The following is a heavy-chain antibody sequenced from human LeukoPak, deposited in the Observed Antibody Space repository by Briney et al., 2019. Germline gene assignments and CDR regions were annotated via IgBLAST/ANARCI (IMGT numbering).Heavy chain of an antibody. CDR2: ISSSGSTI. V-gene: IGHV3-48*03. CDR1: GLTFSSYE. J-gene: IGHJ6*04. CDR3: AREGYYGSGSSQYYYYGMDV. Sequence: PGGSLRLSCAASGLTFSSYEMNWVRQAPGKGLEWVSYISSSGSTIYYADSVKGRFTISRDNAKNSLYLQMNSLRAEDTAVYYCAREGYYGSGSSQYYYYGMDVWGKGTTVTVSS. D-gene: IGHD3-10*01.